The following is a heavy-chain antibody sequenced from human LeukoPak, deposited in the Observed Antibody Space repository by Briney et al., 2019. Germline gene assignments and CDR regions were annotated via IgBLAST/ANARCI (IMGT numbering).Heavy chain of an antibody. CDR3: ARVVYGDYVNLDY. V-gene: IGHV4-39*01. J-gene: IGHJ4*02. D-gene: IGHD4-17*01. CDR2: IYYSGST. CDR1: GGSISSSSYY. Sequence: SETLSLTCTVPGGSISSSSYYWGWIRQPPGKGLEWIGSIYYSGSTYYNPSLKSRVTISVDTSKNQFSLKLSSVTAADTAVYYCARVVYGDYVNLDYWGQGTLVTVSS.